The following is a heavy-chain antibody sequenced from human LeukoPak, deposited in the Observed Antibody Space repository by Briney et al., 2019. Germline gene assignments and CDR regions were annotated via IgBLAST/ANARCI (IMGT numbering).Heavy chain of an antibody. V-gene: IGHV3-53*01. D-gene: IGHD3-9*01. CDR2: IYSGGST. CDR3: ARGSGDYDILTGWIPAHFDY. CDR1: GFTVSSNY. J-gene: IGHJ4*02. Sequence: GGSLRLSCAASGFTVSSNYMSWVRQAPGKGLEWVSVIYSGGSTYYADSVKGRCTISRDNSKNTLYLQMNSLRAEDTAVYYCARGSGDYDILTGWIPAHFDYWGQGTLVTVSS.